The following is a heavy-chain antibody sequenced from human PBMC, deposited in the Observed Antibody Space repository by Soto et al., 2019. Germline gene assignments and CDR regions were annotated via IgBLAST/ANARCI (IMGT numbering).Heavy chain of an antibody. CDR3: ARGLHDFLEWLPTY. D-gene: IGHD3-3*01. V-gene: IGHV4-59*01. CDR2: IYYSGST. CDR1: GGSISSYY. Sequence: PSETLSLTCTVSGGSISSYYWSWIRQPPGKGLEWIGYIYYSGSTNYNPSLKSRVTISVDTSKNQFSLKLSSVTAADTAVYYCARGLHDFLEWLPTYWGQGTLATVSS. J-gene: IGHJ4*02.